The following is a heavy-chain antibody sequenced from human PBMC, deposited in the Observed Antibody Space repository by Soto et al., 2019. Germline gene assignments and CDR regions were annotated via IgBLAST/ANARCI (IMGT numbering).Heavy chain of an antibody. CDR3: ASLRHTAMVSGYYYYGMDV. CDR1: GYSFTSYW. D-gene: IGHD5-18*01. J-gene: IGHJ6*02. V-gene: IGHV5-10-1*01. CDR2: IDPSDSYT. Sequence: PGESLKISCKGSGYSFTSYWISWVRQMPGKGLEWMGRIDPSDSYTNYSPSFQGHVTISADKSISTAYLQWSSLKASDTAMYYCASLRHTAMVSGYYYYGMDVWGQGTTVTVSS.